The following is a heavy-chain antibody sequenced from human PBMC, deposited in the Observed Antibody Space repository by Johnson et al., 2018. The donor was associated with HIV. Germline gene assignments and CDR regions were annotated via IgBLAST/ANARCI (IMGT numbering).Heavy chain of an antibody. CDR3: AREGQEFNDAFDI. D-gene: IGHD3-10*01. J-gene: IGHJ3*02. CDR1: GFTFNNAW. V-gene: IGHV3-15*01. CDR2: IKSKTDGGAT. Sequence: VQLVESGGGLVKPGGSLRLSCAASGFTFNNAWMSWVRQAPGKGLEWVGHIKSKTDGGATDYPAPVKDRFTISRDNSKNTLYLQMNSLRAEDTAVYYCAREGQEFNDAFDIWGQGTMVTVSS.